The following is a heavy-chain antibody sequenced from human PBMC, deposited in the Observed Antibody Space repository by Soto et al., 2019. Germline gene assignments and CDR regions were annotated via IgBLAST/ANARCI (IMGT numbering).Heavy chain of an antibody. D-gene: IGHD6-19*01. CDR2: IWYDGSNK. Sequence: PGGSLRLSCAASGFTFSSYGMHWVRQAPGKGLEWVAVIWYDGSNKYYADSVKGRFTISRDNSKNTLYLEMNSLRAEDTAVYYCARDRYSSPFDPWGQGTLVTVSS. J-gene: IGHJ5*02. V-gene: IGHV3-33*01. CDR1: GFTFSSYG. CDR3: ARDRYSSPFDP.